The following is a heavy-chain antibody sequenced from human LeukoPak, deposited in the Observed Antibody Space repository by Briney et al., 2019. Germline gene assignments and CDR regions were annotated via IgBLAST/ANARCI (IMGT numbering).Heavy chain of an antibody. J-gene: IGHJ4*02. V-gene: IGHV1-24*01. D-gene: IGHD3-3*01. CDR3: ATGVRFLEWLFW. CDR2: FDPEDGET. CDR1: GYTLTELS. Sequence: ASVKVSCKVSGYTLTELSMHWVRQAPGKGLEWMGGFDPEDGETIYAQKFQGRVTMTEDTSTDTAYMELSSLRSEDTAVYYCATGVRFLEWLFWWGQGTLVTVSS.